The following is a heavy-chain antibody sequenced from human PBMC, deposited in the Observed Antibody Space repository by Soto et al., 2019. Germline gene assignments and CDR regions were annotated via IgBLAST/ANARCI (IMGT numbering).Heavy chain of an antibody. J-gene: IGHJ2*01. V-gene: IGHV3-48*02. CDR3: ARDKAAGQDSWYFDL. CDR2: ISSGSTTI. CDR1: GFTFSTYS. D-gene: IGHD6-13*01. Sequence: GGSLRLSCAASGFTFSTYSMNWVRQAPGRGLEWISYISSGSTTIYYADSVKGRFTISRDNAKNSLYLQMSSLRDEDTAVYYCARDKAAGQDSWYFDLWGRGTLVTVSS.